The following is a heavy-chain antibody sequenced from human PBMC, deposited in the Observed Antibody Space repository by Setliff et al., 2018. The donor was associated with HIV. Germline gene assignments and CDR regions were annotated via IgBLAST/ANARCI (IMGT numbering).Heavy chain of an antibody. V-gene: IGHV4-4*07. CDR3: ARVQMAYAAFDV. CDR1: GGSISSYY. CDR2: IYFTGSS. J-gene: IGHJ3*01. D-gene: IGHD4-17*01. Sequence: SETLSLTCTVSGGSISSYYWSWIRQPAGKGLEWIGFIYFTGSSDNNPSLKSRVTFSVDTSKHQFSLKLSSVTAADTAVYYCARVQMAYAAFDVWGQGTMVTVSS.